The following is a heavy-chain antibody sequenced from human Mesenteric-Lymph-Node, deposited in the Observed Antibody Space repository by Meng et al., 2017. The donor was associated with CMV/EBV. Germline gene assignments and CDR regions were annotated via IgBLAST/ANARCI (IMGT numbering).Heavy chain of an antibody. CDR2: VYSGST. J-gene: IGHJ3*01. D-gene: IGHD3-3*01. V-gene: IGHV3-23*03. CDR3: ARGDFGVFQDM. Sequence: GGSLRLSCAASGFTFGSYAMTWVRQAPGKGLEWVSVVYSGSTYYAESVQGRFTISRDKSKNTLYLQMDSLRAEDTAVYYCARGDFGVFQDMWGQGTMVTVSS. CDR1: GFTFGSYA.